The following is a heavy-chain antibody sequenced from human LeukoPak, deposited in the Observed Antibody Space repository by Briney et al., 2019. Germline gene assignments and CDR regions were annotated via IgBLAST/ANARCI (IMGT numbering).Heavy chain of an antibody. J-gene: IGHJ4*02. CDR3: ARKGLGGELGGFDS. Sequence: PGGSLRLSCAASGFFFSTYAMSWVRQAPGKGLEWVSAISGSGGGTYYADSVKGRFTISRDNAKNSLYLQMNSLRVEDTALYHCARKGLGGELGGFDSWGQGTLVTVSS. CDR1: GFFFSTYA. D-gene: IGHD1-7*01. CDR2: ISGSGGGT. V-gene: IGHV3-23*01.